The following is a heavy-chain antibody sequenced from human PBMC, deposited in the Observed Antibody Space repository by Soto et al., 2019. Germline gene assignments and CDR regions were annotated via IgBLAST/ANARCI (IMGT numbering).Heavy chain of an antibody. CDR2: IYYSGST. Sequence: SETLSLTCTVSGGSISSGGYYWSWIRQHPGKGLEWIGYIYYSGSTYYNPSLKSRVTISVDTSKNQFSLKLSSVTAADTAVYYRASMKVVPAAIFYYYYGMDVWGQGTTVTAP. J-gene: IGHJ6*02. D-gene: IGHD2-2*01. V-gene: IGHV4-31*03. CDR3: ASMKVVPAAIFYYYYGMDV. CDR1: GGSISSGGYY.